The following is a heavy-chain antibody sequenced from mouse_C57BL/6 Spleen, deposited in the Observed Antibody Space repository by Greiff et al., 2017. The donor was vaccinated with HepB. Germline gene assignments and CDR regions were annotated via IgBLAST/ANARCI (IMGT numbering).Heavy chain of an antibody. CDR3: ARESNFYAMDY. Sequence: EVQLQESGPGMVKPSQSLSLTCTVTGYSITSGYDWPWIRHFPGNTLEWMGYISYSGSTNYNPSLKSRISLTHDTSKNHFFLKLNSVTTEDTATYYFARESNFYAMDYWGQGTSVAVSS. CDR1: GYSITSGYD. J-gene: IGHJ4*01. V-gene: IGHV3-1*01. CDR2: ISYSGST. D-gene: IGHD2-5*01.